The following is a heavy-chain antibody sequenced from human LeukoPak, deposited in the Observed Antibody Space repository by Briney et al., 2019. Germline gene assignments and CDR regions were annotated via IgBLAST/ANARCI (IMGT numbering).Heavy chain of an antibody. V-gene: IGHV3-7*01. CDR3: ARDSAGNDY. CDR1: GFTFSTYW. Sequence: GGSLRLSCAASGFTFSTYWMSWFRQAPGKGLEWVANIKQDGSEKYYVDSVKGRFTISRDNAKNSLYLQMNGLRAEDTAMYYCARDSAGNDYWGQGTLVTVSS. J-gene: IGHJ4*02. D-gene: IGHD6-13*01. CDR2: IKQDGSEK.